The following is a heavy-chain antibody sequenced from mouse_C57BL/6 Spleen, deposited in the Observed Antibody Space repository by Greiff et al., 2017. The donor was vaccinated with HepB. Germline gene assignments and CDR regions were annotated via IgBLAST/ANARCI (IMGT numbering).Heavy chain of an antibody. Sequence: QVQLQQPGAELVKPGASVKLSCKASGYTFTSYWMHWVKQRPGQGLEWIGMIHPNSGSTNYNEKFKSKATLTVDKSSSTAYMQLSSLTSEDSAVYYCARFLYYVPGFAYWGQGTLVTVSA. CDR1: GYTFTSYW. CDR2: IHPNSGST. J-gene: IGHJ3*01. V-gene: IGHV1-64*01. D-gene: IGHD2-1*01. CDR3: ARFLYYVPGFAY.